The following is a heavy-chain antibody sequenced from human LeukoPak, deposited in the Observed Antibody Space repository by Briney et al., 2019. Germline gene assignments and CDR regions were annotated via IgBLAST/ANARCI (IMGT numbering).Heavy chain of an antibody. CDR3: ARAQLLGSSSSEYFQH. V-gene: IGHV1-2*02. J-gene: IGHJ1*01. D-gene: IGHD6-6*01. CDR1: GGTLSSYA. CDR2: INPNSGGT. Sequence: GASVKVSCKASGGTLSSYAISWVRQAPGQGLEWMGWINPNSGGTNYAQKFQGRVTMTRDTSISTAYMELSRLRSDDTAVYYCARAQLLGSSSSEYFQHWGQGTLVTVSS.